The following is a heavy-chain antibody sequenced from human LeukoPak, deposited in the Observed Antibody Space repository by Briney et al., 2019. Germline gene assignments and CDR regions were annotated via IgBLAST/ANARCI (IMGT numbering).Heavy chain of an antibody. J-gene: IGHJ4*02. D-gene: IGHD3-9*01. CDR1: GFTFSSYW. CDR3: ARDPGGKYYDILTGFDY. Sequence: GGSLRLSCAASGFTFSSYWMHWVRQAPGKGLVWVSRINSDGSSTSYADSVKGRFTISRDNAKNSLYLQMNSLRAEDTAVYYCARDPGGKYYDILTGFDYWGQGTLVTVSS. V-gene: IGHV3-74*01. CDR2: INSDGSST.